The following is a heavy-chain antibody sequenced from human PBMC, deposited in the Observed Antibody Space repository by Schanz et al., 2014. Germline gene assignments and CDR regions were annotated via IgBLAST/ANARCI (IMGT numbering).Heavy chain of an antibody. V-gene: IGHV3-30*02. CDR2: IRYDASNE. D-gene: IGHD1-26*01. CDR1: GFTFSSYG. J-gene: IGHJ4*02. CDR3: AKEGSIYWDRSVDY. Sequence: QVQLVESGGDVVQPGRSLRLSCAASGFTFSSYGMHWVRQAPGKGLEWVAFIRYDASNEYYADSVKGRFTISRDNSKNTLYLQMNSLRPDDTAVYYCAKEGSIYWDRSVDYWGQGTLVTVSS.